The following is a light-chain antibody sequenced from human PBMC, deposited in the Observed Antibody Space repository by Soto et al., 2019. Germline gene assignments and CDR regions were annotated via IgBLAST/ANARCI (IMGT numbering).Light chain of an antibody. Sequence: DIQMTQSPTSLSASVGDRITITCRARQSINNYLNWYQHKPGKAPRLLIFAASNLETGVPSRFSGSGSGTDFTLSVNDLQPEDFATYYCQQTYITPPWTFGQGTKVEI. V-gene: IGKV1-39*01. CDR2: AAS. CDR1: QSINNY. CDR3: QQTYITPPWT. J-gene: IGKJ1*01.